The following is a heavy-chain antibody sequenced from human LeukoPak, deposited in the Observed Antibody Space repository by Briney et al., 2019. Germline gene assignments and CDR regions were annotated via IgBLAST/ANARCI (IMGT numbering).Heavy chain of an antibody. CDR2: ISSSSSYI. CDR1: GFTFRSYS. J-gene: IGHJ6*03. CDR3: ARVQGYYYYMDV. Sequence: GGSLRLSCAASGFTFRSYSMNWVRQAPGKGLEWVSSISSSSSYIYYADSVKGRFTISRDNAKNSLYLQMNSLRAEDTAVYYCARVQGYYYYMDVWGKGTTVTVSS. V-gene: IGHV3-21*01.